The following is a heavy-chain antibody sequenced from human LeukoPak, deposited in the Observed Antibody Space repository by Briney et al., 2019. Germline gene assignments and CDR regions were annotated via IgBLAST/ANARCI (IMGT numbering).Heavy chain of an antibody. Sequence: PSETLSLTCTVSGGSISSSSYYWGWIRQPPGKGLEWIGSIYHSGSTNYNPSLKSRVTISVDKSKNQFSLKLSSVTAADTAVYYCARIRVEYAINWFDPWGQGTLVTVSS. V-gene: IGHV4-39*07. CDR2: IYHSGST. D-gene: IGHD3-10*01. CDR3: ARIRVEYAINWFDP. CDR1: GGSISSSSYY. J-gene: IGHJ5*02.